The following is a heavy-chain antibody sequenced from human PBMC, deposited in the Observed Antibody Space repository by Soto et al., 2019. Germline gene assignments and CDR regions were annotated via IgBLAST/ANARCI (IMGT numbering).Heavy chain of an antibody. CDR3: ARGGGYDFWSGYYTGAFDI. V-gene: IGHV1-2*04. Sequence: QVQLVQSGAEVKKPGASVKVSCKASGYTFTGYYMHWVRQAPGQGLEWMGWINPNSGGTNYAQKFQGWVTMTRDTSISTAYMELTRLRSGDTAVYYCARGGGYDFWSGYYTGAFDIWGQGTMVTVSS. CDR1: GYTFTGYY. CDR2: INPNSGGT. D-gene: IGHD3-3*01. J-gene: IGHJ3*02.